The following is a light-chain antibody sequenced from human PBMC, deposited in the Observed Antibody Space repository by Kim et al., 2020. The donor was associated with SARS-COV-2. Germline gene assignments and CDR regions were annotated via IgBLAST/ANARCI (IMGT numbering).Light chain of an antibody. CDR3: QQASSLPHT. CDR1: QGIGRW. Sequence: ASVGDRVTITCRASQGIGRWLAWYQQRPGKSPRLLIYATSSLQSGVPSRFSGTGSGTDFTLTISSLQPEDFATYFCQQASSLPHTFGGGTKVDIK. CDR2: ATS. J-gene: IGKJ4*01. V-gene: IGKV1D-12*01.